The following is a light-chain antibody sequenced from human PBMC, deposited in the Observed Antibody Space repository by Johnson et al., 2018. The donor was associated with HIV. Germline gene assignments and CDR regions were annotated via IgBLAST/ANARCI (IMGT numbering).Light chain of an antibody. V-gene: IGLV1-51*02. CDR3: GTGDSSLSASSV. CDR1: SSNIGNNY. Sequence: QSVLTQPPSVSAAPGQKVTISCSGSSSNIGNNYVSWYQQLPGTAPKLLIYENNKRPSGIPDRFSGSKSGTSATLGITGLQTGDEADYYCGTGDSSLSASSVFGTGTKVTVL. CDR2: ENN. J-gene: IGLJ1*01.